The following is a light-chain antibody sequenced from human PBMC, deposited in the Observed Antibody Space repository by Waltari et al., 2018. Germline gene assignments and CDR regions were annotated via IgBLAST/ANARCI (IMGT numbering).Light chain of an antibody. Sequence: EIVLTQSPGTLSLSPGERATLSCRASQSVGRYLAWYKQQHGQAPRLLIYDASTRATGIPDRFSGGCSGTDFSLTISILEPEDLAVYYCQMYVRLPVTFGQGTKVEI. J-gene: IGKJ1*01. CDR3: QMYVRLPVT. CDR1: QSVGRY. V-gene: IGKV3-20*01. CDR2: DAS.